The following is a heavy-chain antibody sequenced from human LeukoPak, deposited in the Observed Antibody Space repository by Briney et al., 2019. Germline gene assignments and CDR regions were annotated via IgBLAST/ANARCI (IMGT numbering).Heavy chain of an antibody. V-gene: IGHV3-7*01. J-gene: IGHJ4*02. CDR1: GFTFSSFW. CDR2: IKQDGSEK. CDR3: ARDHYHSSDH. Sequence: PGGSLRLSCAASGFTFSSFWMSWVRQAPGKGLEWVANIKQDGSEKYHVDSVKGRFTISRDNAKNSLYLQMNTLSAEDTAVYYCARDHYHSSDHWGQGTLVTVSS. D-gene: IGHD3-22*01.